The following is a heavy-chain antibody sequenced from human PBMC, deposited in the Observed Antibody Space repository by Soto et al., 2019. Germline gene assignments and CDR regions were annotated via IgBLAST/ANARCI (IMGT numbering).Heavy chain of an antibody. J-gene: IGHJ5*02. CDR1: GYTFTNYV. Sequence: ASVKVSCKASGYTFTNYVMHWVRQAPGQRLEWMGWINAGNGNTKYSQKFQGRVTITRDTSATTAYMELSSLRSEDTAVYYCARRTDFRYYNWFDPWGQGTLVTVSS. D-gene: IGHD3-3*01. CDR3: ARRTDFRYYNWFDP. CDR2: INAGNGNT. V-gene: IGHV1-3*01.